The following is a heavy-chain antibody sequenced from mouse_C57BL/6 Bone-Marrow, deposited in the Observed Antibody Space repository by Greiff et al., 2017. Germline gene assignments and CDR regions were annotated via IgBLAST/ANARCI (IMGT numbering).Heavy chain of an antibody. D-gene: IGHD2-2*01. CDR3: AGHEGRGEGYPFGY. Sequence: QVQLQQSGAELVKPGASVKLSCKASGYTFTEYTIHWVKQRSGQGLEWIGWFYPGSGSIKYNENFKDKATLTADKSSSTDYMELRRLTSEDSAVYFIAGHEGRGEGYPFGYWGQGTLVTGSS. V-gene: IGHV1-62-2*01. J-gene: IGHJ3*01. CDR2: FYPGSGSI. CDR1: GYTFTEYT.